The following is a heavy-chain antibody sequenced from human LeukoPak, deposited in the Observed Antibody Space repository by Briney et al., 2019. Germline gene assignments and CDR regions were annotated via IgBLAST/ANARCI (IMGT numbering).Heavy chain of an antibody. J-gene: IGHJ6*03. CDR1: GGSFSGYY. V-gene: IGHV4-34*01. CDR2: INHSGST. CDR3: ARGLPYGSGSYFAPYYMDV. D-gene: IGHD3-10*01. Sequence: SETLSLTCAVCGGSFSGYYWSWIRQPPGKGLEWIGEINHSGSTNYNPSLKSRVTISVDTSKNQFSLKLSSVTAADTAVYYCARGLPYGSGSYFAPYYMDVWGKGTTVTVSS.